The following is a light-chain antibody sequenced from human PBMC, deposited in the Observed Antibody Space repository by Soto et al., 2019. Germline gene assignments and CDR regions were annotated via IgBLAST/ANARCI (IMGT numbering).Light chain of an antibody. V-gene: IGKV3-15*01. J-gene: IGKJ4*01. Sequence: ERVMTQSPATLSVSPGEKATLSCRASQTVSNNVAWYQQKPGQAPRLLMYSPSTRATGIPARFSGSGSGTEFTLTISSLQSEDFAVYYFQQYNEWPLTFVGGTKVETK. CDR2: SPS. CDR1: QTVSNN. CDR3: QQYNEWPLT.